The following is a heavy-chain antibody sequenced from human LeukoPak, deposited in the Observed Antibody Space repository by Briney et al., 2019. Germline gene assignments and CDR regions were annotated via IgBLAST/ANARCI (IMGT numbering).Heavy chain of an antibody. CDR2: ISGSGGST. CDR3: AKGDSSSWYRGAFDI. CDR1: GFTFSSYA. Sequence: PGGSLRLSCAASGFTFSSYAMSWVRQAPGKGLEWVSAISGSGGSTYYADSVRGRFTISRDNSKNTLYLQMNSLRAEDTAVYYCAKGDSSSWYRGAFDIWGQGTMVTVSS. V-gene: IGHV3-23*01. D-gene: IGHD6-13*01. J-gene: IGHJ3*02.